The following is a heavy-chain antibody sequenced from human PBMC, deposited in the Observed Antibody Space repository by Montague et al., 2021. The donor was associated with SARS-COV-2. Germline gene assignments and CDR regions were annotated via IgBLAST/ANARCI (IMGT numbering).Heavy chain of an antibody. CDR2: IFHSEAA. D-gene: IGHD6-13*01. CDR3: ARDFVAAVPDRFDS. CDR1: GGFISSGNW. Sequence: SETLSLTCAASGGFISSGNWWSWVRQPPGKGLEWIGEIFHSEAAXYNPSLKSRLTISMDKSKNEFSLKLNSVTAADTAMYYCARDFVAAVPDRFDSWGQGVLVTVSS. V-gene: IGHV4/OR15-8*02. J-gene: IGHJ4*02.